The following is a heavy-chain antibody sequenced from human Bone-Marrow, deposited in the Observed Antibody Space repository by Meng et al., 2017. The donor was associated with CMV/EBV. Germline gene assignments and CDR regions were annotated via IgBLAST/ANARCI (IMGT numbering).Heavy chain of an antibody. CDR1: GGSISSYY. CDR3: ARASGGRVTIFGVVILPNYFDY. D-gene: IGHD3-3*01. J-gene: IGHJ4*02. Sequence: GSLRLSCTVSGGSISSYYWSWIRQPPGKGLEWIGEINHSGSTNYNPSLKSRVTISVDTSKNQFSLKLSSVTAADTAVYYCARASGGRVTIFGVVILPNYFDYWGQGTLVTVSS. V-gene: IGHV4-34*01. CDR2: INHSGST.